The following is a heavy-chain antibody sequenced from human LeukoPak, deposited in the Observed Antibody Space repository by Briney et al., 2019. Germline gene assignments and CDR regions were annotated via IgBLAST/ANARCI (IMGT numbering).Heavy chain of an antibody. CDR1: GFSFSSYS. CDR3: AKGHGDYAGNYFDY. D-gene: IGHD4-17*01. J-gene: IGHJ4*02. V-gene: IGHV3-48*01. CDR2: ISSSTTTI. Sequence: PGGSLRLSCAASGFSFSSYSMNWVRQAPGKGLEWVSYISSSTTTIYYADSVKGRFTISRDNAKNSLYLQMNSLRAEDTAVFYCAKGHGDYAGNYFDYWGQGTLVTASS.